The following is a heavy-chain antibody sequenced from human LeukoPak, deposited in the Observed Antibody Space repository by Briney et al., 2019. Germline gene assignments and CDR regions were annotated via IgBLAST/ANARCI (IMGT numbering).Heavy chain of an antibody. CDR1: GFTFSSYG. CDR2: IRYDGSNK. D-gene: IGHD3-3*01. V-gene: IGHV3-30*02. J-gene: IGHJ4*02. Sequence: GGSLRLSCAASGFTFSSYGMQWVRQAPGKGLEWVAFIRYDGSNKYYADSVKGRFTISRDNSKNTLYLQMNSLRAEDTAVYYCAKEFGRFLEWLFDYWGQGTLVTVSS. CDR3: AKEFGRFLEWLFDY.